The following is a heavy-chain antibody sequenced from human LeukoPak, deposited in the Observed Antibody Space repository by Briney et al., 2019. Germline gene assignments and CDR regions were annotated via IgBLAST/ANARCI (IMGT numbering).Heavy chain of an antibody. CDR3: ARHKDYYYSYMDV. CDR2: IYYSGST. V-gene: IGHV4-39*01. CDR1: GDSISTYY. Sequence: SETLSLTCTVSGDSISTYYWGWIRQPPGKGLEWIGTIYYSGSTYYNPSLTSRVTISVDTSKNQFSLKLSSVTAADTAVYYCARHKDYYYSYMDVWGKGTTVTISS. J-gene: IGHJ6*03.